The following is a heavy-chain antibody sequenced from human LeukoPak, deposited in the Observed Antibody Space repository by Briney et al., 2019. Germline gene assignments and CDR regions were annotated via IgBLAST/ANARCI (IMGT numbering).Heavy chain of an antibody. Sequence: GRSLRLSCAASGFTFSSYAMHWVRQAPGKGLEWVAVISYDGSNKYYADSVKGRFTISRDNSKSTLYLQMNSLRGDDTAVYHCARDYGDYGLDYWGQGALATVAS. CDR3: ARDYGDYGLDY. V-gene: IGHV3-30-3*01. CDR2: ISYDGSNK. J-gene: IGHJ4*02. D-gene: IGHD4-17*01. CDR1: GFTFSSYA.